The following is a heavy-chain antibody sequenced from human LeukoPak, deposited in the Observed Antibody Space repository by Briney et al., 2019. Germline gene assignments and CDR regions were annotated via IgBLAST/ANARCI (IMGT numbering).Heavy chain of an antibody. Sequence: PGGSLRLSCAASGFTFSSYSMNWVRQAPGKGLEWVSAMSASGGSTYYADSVKGRFTISRDNPKNTLYLQVNSLRAEDTAVYYCAKDGSSSWQDKYFQHWGQGTLVTVSS. V-gene: IGHV3-23*01. J-gene: IGHJ1*01. D-gene: IGHD6-13*01. CDR1: GFTFSSYS. CDR2: MSASGGST. CDR3: AKDGSSSWQDKYFQH.